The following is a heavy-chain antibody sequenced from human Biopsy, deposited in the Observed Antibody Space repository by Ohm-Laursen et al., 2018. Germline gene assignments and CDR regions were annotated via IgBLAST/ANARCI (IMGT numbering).Heavy chain of an antibody. CDR2: INHRGFT. Sequence: SETLSLTCAVYGGSLSGYYWNWIRQSPGKGLEWIGEINHRGFTSNNPSLKSRVTISVDTSKNQFSLKLGSVTAADTAVYCCAKNLAVSSYALDIWGQGTMVTVSS. D-gene: IGHD2/OR15-2a*01. J-gene: IGHJ3*02. CDR3: AKNLAVSSYALDI. V-gene: IGHV4-34*01. CDR1: GGSLSGYY.